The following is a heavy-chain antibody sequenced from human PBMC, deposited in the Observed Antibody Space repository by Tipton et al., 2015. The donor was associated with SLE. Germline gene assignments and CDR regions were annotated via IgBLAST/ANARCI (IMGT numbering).Heavy chain of an antibody. CDR2: ISWNSGSI. J-gene: IGHJ4*02. CDR1: GFTFDDYA. CDR3: AKDIYGSGSLFGGGLDY. D-gene: IGHD3-10*01. V-gene: IGHV3-9*01. Sequence: SLRLSCAASGFTFDDYAMHWVRQAPGKGLEWVSGISWNSGSIGYADSVKGRFTISRDNAKNSLYLQMNSLRAEDTALYYCAKDIYGSGSLFGGGLDYRGQGTLVTVSS.